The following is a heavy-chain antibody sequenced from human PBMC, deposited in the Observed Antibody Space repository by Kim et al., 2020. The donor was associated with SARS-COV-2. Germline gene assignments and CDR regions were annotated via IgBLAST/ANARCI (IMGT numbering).Heavy chain of an antibody. Sequence: FYAEYGKGRFTLSRNNAQSSLYLQMDSLRPEDTAVYFCARDMYFGSGSPDYWGQGTRVTVSS. J-gene: IGHJ4*02. CDR3: ARDMYFGSGSPDY. D-gene: IGHD3-10*01. V-gene: IGHV3-21*06.